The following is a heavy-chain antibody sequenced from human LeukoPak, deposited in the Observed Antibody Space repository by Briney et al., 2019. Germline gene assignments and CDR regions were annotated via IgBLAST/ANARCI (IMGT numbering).Heavy chain of an antibody. Sequence: GASVKVSRKASGYTFTSYAMNWVRQAPGQGLEWMGWINTNTGNPTYAQGFTGRFVFSLDTSVSTAYLQISSLKAEDTAVYYCAREAAARDYYYYYYMDVWGKGTTVTVSS. V-gene: IGHV7-4-1*02. CDR1: GYTFTSYA. CDR3: AREAAARDYYYYYYMDV. J-gene: IGHJ6*03. CDR2: INTNTGNP. D-gene: IGHD6-13*01.